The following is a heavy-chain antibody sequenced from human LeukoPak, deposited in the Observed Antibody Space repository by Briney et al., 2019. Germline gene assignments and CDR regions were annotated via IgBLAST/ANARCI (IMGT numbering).Heavy chain of an antibody. D-gene: IGHD2-21*02. V-gene: IGHV3-33*06. CDR3: AKDEAPTFHIVVVTAILY. J-gene: IGHJ4*02. CDR2: IWYDGSNK. Sequence: GGSLRLSCAASGFTFSSYGMHCVRQAPGKGLEWVAVIWYDGSNKYYADSVKGRFTISRDNSKNTLYLQMNSLRAEDTAVYYCAKDEAPTFHIVVVTAILYWGQGTLVTVSS. CDR1: GFTFSSYG.